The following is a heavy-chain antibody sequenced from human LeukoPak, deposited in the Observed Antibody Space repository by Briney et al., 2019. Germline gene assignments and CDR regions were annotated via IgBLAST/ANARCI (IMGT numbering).Heavy chain of an antibody. CDR2: VSSSGGRT. CDR1: GFTFSSFA. J-gene: IGHJ4*02. CDR3: AKVYAGIVFDH. Sequence: QSGGSLRLSCSASGFTFSSFAMHWIRQAPGKGLEYVSGVSSSGGRTYYTDSLKGRFTVSRDNSKNTMYLHMNSLRVDDTAVCYCAKVYAGIVFDHWGQGTPVTVSS. V-gene: IGHV3-64D*09. D-gene: IGHD4-23*01.